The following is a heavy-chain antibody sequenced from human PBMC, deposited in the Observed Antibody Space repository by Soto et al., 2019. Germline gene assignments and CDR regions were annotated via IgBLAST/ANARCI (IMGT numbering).Heavy chain of an antibody. Sequence: GGSLRLSCAASGFTFSSYAMSWVRQAPGKGLEWVSAISGSGGSTYYADSVKGRFTISRDNSKNTLYLQMNSLRAEDTAVYYCAKASCSTSCYDGDDAFDIWGQGTMVTVSS. CDR2: ISGSGGST. V-gene: IGHV3-23*01. D-gene: IGHD2-2*01. CDR3: AKASCSTSCYDGDDAFDI. CDR1: GFTFSSYA. J-gene: IGHJ3*02.